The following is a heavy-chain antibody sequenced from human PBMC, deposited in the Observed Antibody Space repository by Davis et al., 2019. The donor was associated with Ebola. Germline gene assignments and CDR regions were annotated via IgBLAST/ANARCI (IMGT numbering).Heavy chain of an antibody. D-gene: IGHD6-13*01. CDR3: ARGVAAVNP. CDR2: IFSRGST. V-gene: IGHV4-30-4*01. J-gene: IGHJ5*02. Sequence: SETLSLTCTVSGGSLSSGDYYWSWLRQPPGKGPEWIGNIFSRGSTYYNPSLESRMTISLDTSKSHFSLNLSSVTAADTAVYYCARGVAAVNPWGQGTLVTVSS. CDR1: GGSLSSGDYY.